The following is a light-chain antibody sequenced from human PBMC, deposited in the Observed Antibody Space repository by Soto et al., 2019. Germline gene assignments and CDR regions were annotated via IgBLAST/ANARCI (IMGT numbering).Light chain of an antibody. J-gene: IGKJ1*01. CDR2: GAS. CDR3: QQYNNWPRT. V-gene: IGKV3D-15*01. Sequence: EIVMTQSPGTLSLSPGERATLSCMASRSVSNNYLAWYQQKRGQAPRLLIYGASTRATGIPARFSGSGSGTEFTLTISSLQSEDFAVYYCQQYNNWPRTFGQGTKVDIK. CDR1: RSVSNN.